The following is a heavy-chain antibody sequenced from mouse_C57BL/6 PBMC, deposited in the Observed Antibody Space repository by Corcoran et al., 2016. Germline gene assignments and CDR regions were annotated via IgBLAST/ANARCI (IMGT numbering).Heavy chain of an antibody. J-gene: IGHJ1*03. CDR1: GYTFTDYY. D-gene: IGHD1-1*01. V-gene: IGHV1-75*01. CDR2: IFPGSGST. Sequence: QVQLQQSGPELVKPGASVKISCKASGYTFTDYYINWVKQRPGQGLEWIGWIFPGSGSTYYNEKFKGKATLTVDKSSSTAYMLLSSLTSEGSEVYFCARYDGRSWGNRDFEVWGTGRTGTVSS. CDR3: ARYDGRSWGNRDFEV.